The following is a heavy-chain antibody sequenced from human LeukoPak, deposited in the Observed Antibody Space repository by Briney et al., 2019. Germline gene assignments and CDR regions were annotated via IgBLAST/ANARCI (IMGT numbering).Heavy chain of an antibody. J-gene: IGHJ3*02. CDR1: GFTFSSYA. CDR3: AKDQSSYSSSWYDAFDI. D-gene: IGHD6-13*01. Sequence: GGSLRLSCAASGFTFSSYAMSWVRQAPGKGLEWVSAISGSGGSTYYADSVKGRFTISRDNSKNTLYLQINSLRAEDTAVYYCAKDQSSYSSSWYDAFDIWGQGTMVTVSS. CDR2: ISGSGGST. V-gene: IGHV3-23*01.